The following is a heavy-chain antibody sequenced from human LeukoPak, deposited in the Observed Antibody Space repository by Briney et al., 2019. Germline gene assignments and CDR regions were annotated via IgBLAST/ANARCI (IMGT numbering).Heavy chain of an antibody. D-gene: IGHD3-22*01. CDR2: IYYIGST. Sequence: NPSETLSLTCTVSGDSVSRSSYYWTWIRQPPGKGLEWIGYIYYIGSTNYNPSLKGRLTMSVDTSRNQFSLRLSSVIAADTAVYYCARYYDSTGSFDYWGQGTLVTVSS. CDR1: GDSVSRSSYY. J-gene: IGHJ4*02. CDR3: ARYYDSTGSFDY. V-gene: IGHV4-61*01.